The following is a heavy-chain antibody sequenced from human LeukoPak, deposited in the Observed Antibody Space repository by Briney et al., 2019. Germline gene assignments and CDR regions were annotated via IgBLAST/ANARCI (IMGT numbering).Heavy chain of an antibody. D-gene: IGHD5-24*01. CDR2: MKQDGSEK. V-gene: IGHV3-7*01. J-gene: IGHJ4*02. CDR3: ARDVRWLDY. CDR1: GFTLSRYW. Sequence: PGGSLRLSCAASGFTLSRYWMSWVRQAPGKGLEWVANMKQDGSEKYYVDSVKGRFTISRDNAKNSLYLQMNSLRAEDTAVYYCARDVRWLDYWGQGTLVTVSS.